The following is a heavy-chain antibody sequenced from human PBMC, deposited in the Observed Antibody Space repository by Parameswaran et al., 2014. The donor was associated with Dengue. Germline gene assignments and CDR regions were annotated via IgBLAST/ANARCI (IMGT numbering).Heavy chain of an antibody. V-gene: IGHV3-21*01. CDR2: ISSSSSYI. Sequence: VRQAPGKGLEWVSSISSSSSYIYYADSVKGRFTISRDNAKNSLYLQMNSLRAEDTAVYYCARVGIWLANAFDIWGQGTMVTVSS. D-gene: IGHD6-19*01. CDR3: ARVGIWLANAFDI. J-gene: IGHJ3*02.